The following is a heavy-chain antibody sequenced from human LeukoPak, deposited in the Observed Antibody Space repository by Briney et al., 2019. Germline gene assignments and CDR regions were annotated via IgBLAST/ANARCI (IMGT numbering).Heavy chain of an antibody. J-gene: IGHJ3*02. CDR3: ARDRNVLRYFDWLLYESAFDI. D-gene: IGHD3-9*01. V-gene: IGHV3-23*01. Sequence: GGSLRLSCAASGFTFSSYAMSWVRQAPGKGLEWVSAISGSGGSTYYADSVKGRFTISRDNSKNTLYLQMNSLRAEDTAVYYCARDRNVLRYFDWLLYESAFDIWGQGTMVTVSS. CDR1: GFTFSSYA. CDR2: ISGSGGST.